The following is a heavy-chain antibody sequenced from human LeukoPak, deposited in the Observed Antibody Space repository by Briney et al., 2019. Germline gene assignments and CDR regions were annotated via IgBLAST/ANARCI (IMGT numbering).Heavy chain of an antibody. CDR1: GYSISSGYF. J-gene: IGHJ4*02. CDR2: IYYTGTT. CDR3: ARGDGTD. D-gene: IGHD3-16*01. Sequence: SETLSLTCTVSGYSISSGYFWGWIRQPPGQGLERVGNIYYTGTTYYNPSLKSRVTISVDTSENQFSLKLNSVTAADTAVYYCARGDGTDWGQGTLVSVSS. V-gene: IGHV4-38-2*02.